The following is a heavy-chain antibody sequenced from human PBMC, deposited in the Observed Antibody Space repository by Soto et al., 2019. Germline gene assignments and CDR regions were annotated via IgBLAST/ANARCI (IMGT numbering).Heavy chain of an antibody. V-gene: IGHV3-30*18. CDR2: ISYDGSNK. CDR1: GFTFSSYG. J-gene: IGHJ4*02. CDR3: AKDGGSSGYYSYYFDY. Sequence: QVQLVESGGGVVQPGRSLRLSCAASGFTFSSYGMHWVRQAPGKGLEWVAVISYDGSNKYYADSVKGRFTTSRDNSKNTLYLKMNSLRAEDTAVYYCAKDGGSSGYYSYYFDYWGQGTLVTVSS. D-gene: IGHD3-22*01.